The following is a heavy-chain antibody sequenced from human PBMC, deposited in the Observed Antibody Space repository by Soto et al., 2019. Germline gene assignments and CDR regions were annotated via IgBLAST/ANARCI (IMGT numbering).Heavy chain of an antibody. CDR1: GFTFSSYA. J-gene: IGHJ6*02. D-gene: IGHD1-20*01. Sequence: QVQLVESGGGVVQPGRSLRLSCAASGFTFSSYAMHWVRQAPGKGLEWVAVISYDGSNKYYADSVKGRFTISRDNSKNTLYLQMNSLRAEDTAVYYCARVRYNRNDASGMDVWGQGTTVTVSS. CDR2: ISYDGSNK. V-gene: IGHV3-30-3*01. CDR3: ARVRYNRNDASGMDV.